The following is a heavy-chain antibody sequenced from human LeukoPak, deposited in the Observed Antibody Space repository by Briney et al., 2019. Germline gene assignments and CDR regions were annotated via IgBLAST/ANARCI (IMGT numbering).Heavy chain of an antibody. CDR2: IIPIFGTA. CDR3: ARGLIITMVRGVELDAFDI. D-gene: IGHD3-10*01. Sequence: GASVKVSCKASGGTFSSYAISWVRQAPGQGLEWMGGIIPIFGTANYAQKFQGRVTITADESTSTAYMELSSLRSEDTAVYYCARGLIITMVRGVELDAFDIWGQGTMVTVSS. CDR1: GGTFSSYA. V-gene: IGHV1-69*13. J-gene: IGHJ3*02.